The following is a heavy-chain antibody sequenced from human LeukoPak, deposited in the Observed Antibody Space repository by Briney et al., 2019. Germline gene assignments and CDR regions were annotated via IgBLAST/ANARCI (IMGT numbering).Heavy chain of an antibody. CDR1: GHTFTGYY. CDR2: INPNSGGT. Sequence: ASVKVSCKASGHTFTGYYMHWVRQAPGQGLEWMGWINPNSGGTNYAQKFQGRVTMTRDTFISTAYMELSRLRSDDTAVYYCASHRTDGSGSYYNGVRFDPWGQGTLVTVSS. CDR3: ASHRTDGSGSYYNGVRFDP. J-gene: IGHJ5*02. D-gene: IGHD3-10*01. V-gene: IGHV1-2*02.